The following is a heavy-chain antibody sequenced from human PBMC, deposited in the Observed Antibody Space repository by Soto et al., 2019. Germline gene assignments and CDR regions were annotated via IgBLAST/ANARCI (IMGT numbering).Heavy chain of an antibody. Sequence: QVQLVQSGAEVKTPGASVKVSCKASGYTFTSNAIHWVRQAPGQRLEWMGWINAGTGNTNYAQKLQDRVTMTTDTSTSTAYMELRSLRSDDTAVYYCARVATSHYYYYGMDVWGQGTTVTVSS. CDR2: INAGTGNT. V-gene: IGHV1-3*01. CDR1: GYTFTSNA. J-gene: IGHJ6*02. CDR3: ARVATSHYYYYGMDV.